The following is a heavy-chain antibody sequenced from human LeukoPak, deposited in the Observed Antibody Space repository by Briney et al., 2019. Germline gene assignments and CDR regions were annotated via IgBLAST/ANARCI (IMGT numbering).Heavy chain of an antibody. Sequence: PGGSLKLSCAASGFTFSGSAMHWVRQASGKGLEWVGRIRSKANSYATAYAASVKGRFTISRDDSKNTAYLQMNSLKTEDTAVYYCTRHQDARITMINRNWFDPWGQGTLVTVSS. CDR2: IRSKANSYAT. CDR3: TRHQDARITMINRNWFDP. D-gene: IGHD3-22*01. V-gene: IGHV3-73*01. CDR1: GFTFSGSA. J-gene: IGHJ5*02.